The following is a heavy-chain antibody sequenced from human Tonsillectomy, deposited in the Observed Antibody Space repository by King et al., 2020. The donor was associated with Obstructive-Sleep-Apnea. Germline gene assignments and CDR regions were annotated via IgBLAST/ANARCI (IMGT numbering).Heavy chain of an antibody. J-gene: IGHJ4*02. CDR1: GFTFSNAW. V-gene: IGHV3-15*01. CDR2: IKHRADGGTP. CDR3: TGDVYDSSGYTHDY. D-gene: IGHD3-22*01. Sequence: VQLVESGGGLVKPGGSLRLSCAASGFTFSNAWMSWVRQAPGKGLEWVGRIKHRADGGTPDYAAPVKGRFNISRDDSKTTLYLQMNSQKTEDTAVYYCTGDVYDSSGYTHDYWGQGTLVTVSS.